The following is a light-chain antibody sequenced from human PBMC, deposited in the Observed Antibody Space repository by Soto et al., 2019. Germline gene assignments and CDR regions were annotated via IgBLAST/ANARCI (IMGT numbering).Light chain of an antibody. Sequence: SYELTQPPSVSVAPGKTARITCGGNNIGSKSVHWYQQKPGQAPVLVIYYDSDRPSGIPERFSGSNSGNTATLTISRVEAGDGADYYCQVWDSSSDHPRVVFGGGTKLTVL. CDR1: NIGSKS. CDR2: YDS. J-gene: IGLJ2*01. V-gene: IGLV3-21*04. CDR3: QVWDSSSDHPRVV.